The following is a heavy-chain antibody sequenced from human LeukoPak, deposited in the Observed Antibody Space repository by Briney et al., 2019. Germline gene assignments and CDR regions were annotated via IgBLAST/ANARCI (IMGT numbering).Heavy chain of an antibody. CDR3: ARDGVPPAISQYYFDH. J-gene: IGHJ4*02. V-gene: IGHV3-21*01. CDR1: GFTFSSYS. Sequence: KPGGSLRLSCAASGFTFSSYSMNWVRQAPGKGLEWVSSISSSSSYIYYADSVKGRFTISRDNAKNSLYLQMNSLRAEDTAVYYCARDGVPPAISQYYFDHWGQGTLVTVSS. CDR2: ISSSSSYI. D-gene: IGHD2-2*01.